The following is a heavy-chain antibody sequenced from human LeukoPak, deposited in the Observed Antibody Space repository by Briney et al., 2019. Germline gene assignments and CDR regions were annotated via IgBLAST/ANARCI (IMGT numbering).Heavy chain of an antibody. D-gene: IGHD6-19*01. J-gene: IGHJ4*02. CDR1: GGTFSSYA. V-gene: IGHV1-69*05. CDR3: ARAKWVAVAGFNFDY. Sequence: SVKVSCKASGGTFSSYAISWVRQAPGQGLEWMGRTIPIFGTANYAQKFQGRVTITTDESTSTAYMELSSLGSEDTAVYYCARAKWVAVAGFNFDYWGQGTLVTVSS. CDR2: TIPIFGTA.